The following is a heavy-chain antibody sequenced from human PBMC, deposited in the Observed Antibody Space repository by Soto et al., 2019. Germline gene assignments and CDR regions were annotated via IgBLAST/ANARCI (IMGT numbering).Heavy chain of an antibody. V-gene: IGHV4-34*01. Sequence: QVQLQQWGAGLLKPSETLSLTCAVYGGFVSSGSYYWSWIRQPPGKGLEWIGEMSHSCGTHFNPSIKSRVTISVDTSKNQFSLKMSSVHAAETALYYFARVELGTATTVVDAFDIWGPGTMVTVSS. CDR3: ARVELGTATTVVDAFDI. CDR2: MSHSCGT. D-gene: IGHD1-1*01. CDR1: GGFVSSGSYY. J-gene: IGHJ3*02.